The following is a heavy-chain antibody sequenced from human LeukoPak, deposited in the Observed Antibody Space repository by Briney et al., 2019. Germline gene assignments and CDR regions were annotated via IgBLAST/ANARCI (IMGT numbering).Heavy chain of an antibody. CDR1: GYTFTGYY. CDR3: ARVKYGDSPNEAFDI. J-gene: IGHJ3*02. CDR2: INPNSGGT. Sequence: ASVKVSCKASGYTFTGYYMHWVRQAPGQGLEWMGWINPNSGGTNYAQKFQGRVTMTRDTSISTAYMELSRLRSDDTAVYYCARVKYGDSPNEAFDIWGQGTMVTVSS. V-gene: IGHV1-2*02. D-gene: IGHD4-17*01.